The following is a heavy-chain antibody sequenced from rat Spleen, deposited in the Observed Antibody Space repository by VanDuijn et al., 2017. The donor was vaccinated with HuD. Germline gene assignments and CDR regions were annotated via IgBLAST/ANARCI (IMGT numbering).Heavy chain of an antibody. V-gene: IGHV2-15*01. Sequence: QVQLKESGPGLVKPSETLSLTCTVSGFSLTSYHVSWVRQPPGKGLEWMGVIWGDGSTAYNSALKSRLSISRDTSKSQVFLKMNSLQTEDTAIYFCTRDPITTRDYFDYWGQGVMVTVSS. CDR3: TRDPITTRDYFDY. D-gene: IGHD1-1*01. CDR1: GFSLTSYH. J-gene: IGHJ2*01. CDR2: IWGDGST.